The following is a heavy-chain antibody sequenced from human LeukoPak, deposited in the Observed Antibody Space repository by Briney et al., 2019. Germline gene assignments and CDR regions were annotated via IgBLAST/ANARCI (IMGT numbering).Heavy chain of an antibody. V-gene: IGHV1-69*13. Sequence: SVKVSCKASGGTFSSYAISGVRQAPGQGLEWMRGIIPIFGTANYAQKFQGRVTITADESTSTAYMELSSLRSEDTAVYYCASSSHYYDILTGYLRGSALDIWGQGTMVTVSS. CDR2: IIPIFGTA. CDR3: ASSSHYYDILTGYLRGSALDI. D-gene: IGHD3-9*01. J-gene: IGHJ3*02. CDR1: GGTFSSYA.